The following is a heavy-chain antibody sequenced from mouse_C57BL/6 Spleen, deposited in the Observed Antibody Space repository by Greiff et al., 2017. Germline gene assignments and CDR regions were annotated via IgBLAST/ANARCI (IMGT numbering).Heavy chain of an antibody. Sequence: QVQLQQSGAELAKPGASVKLSCKASGYTFTSYWMNWVKQRPGQGLEWIGYINPSSGYTKYNQKFKDKATLTADKSSSSAYMQLSSLTYEDSAVYYRAREGLRWYFEVRGTGATVTVAS. CDR3: AREGLRWYFEV. CDR1: GYTFTSYW. V-gene: IGHV1-7*01. J-gene: IGHJ1*03. D-gene: IGHD2-2*01. CDR2: INPSSGYT.